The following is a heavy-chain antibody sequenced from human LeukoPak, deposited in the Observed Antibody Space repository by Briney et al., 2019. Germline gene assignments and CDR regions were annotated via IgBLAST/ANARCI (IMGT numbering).Heavy chain of an antibody. CDR2: IYYSGST. D-gene: IGHD6-19*01. Sequence: SETLSLTCTVSGGSISSSSYYWGWIRQPPGKGLEWIGSIYYSGSTYYNPSLRSRVTISVDTSKNQFSLKLSSVTAADTAVYYCARQTPQWLVSPSDYGGQGTLVTVSS. V-gene: IGHV4-39*01. J-gene: IGHJ4*02. CDR3: ARQTPQWLVSPSDY. CDR1: GGSISSSSYY.